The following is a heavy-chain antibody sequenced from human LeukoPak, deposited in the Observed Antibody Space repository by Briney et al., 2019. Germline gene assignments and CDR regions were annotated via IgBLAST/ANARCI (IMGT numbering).Heavy chain of an antibody. CDR1: GFTFDRYA. J-gene: IGHJ6*02. Sequence: GGSLRLSCAASGFTFDRYAMSWVRQAPGKGLEWVSTISGRSRGTWYADSVKGRITISRDNFKNTLYLQMNSLRAEDTAVYYCARLTGTKGMDVWGQGTTVTVSS. D-gene: IGHD1-7*01. CDR2: ISGRSRGT. CDR3: ARLTGTKGMDV. V-gene: IGHV3-23*01.